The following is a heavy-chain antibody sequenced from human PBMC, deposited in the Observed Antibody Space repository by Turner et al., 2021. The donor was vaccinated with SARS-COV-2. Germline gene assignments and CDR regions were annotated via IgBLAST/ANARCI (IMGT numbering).Heavy chain of an antibody. CDR2: VDPEDGET. V-gene: IGHV1-69-2*01. D-gene: IGHD4-17*01. CDR3: ATLCVGLPPPTRGAL. Sequence: EVQMVQSGAEVKTPGATVKISCKVSGYTFTDYYMHWVQQARGKVLEWMGLVDPEDGETIYAENFQGRVTITADTSTDTAYMELSSLRSEDTAVYYWATLCVGLPPPTRGALWGQGTLVTVSS. CDR1: GYTFTDYY. J-gene: IGHJ4*02.